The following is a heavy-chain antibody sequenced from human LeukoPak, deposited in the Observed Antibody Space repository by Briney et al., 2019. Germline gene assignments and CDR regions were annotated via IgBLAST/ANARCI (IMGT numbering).Heavy chain of an antibody. CDR2: INHSGST. V-gene: IGHV4-34*01. D-gene: IGHD2-15*01. CDR3: ARVRGGHPAH. Sequence: PSETLSLTCAVYGGSFSGYYWSWIRQPPGKGLEWIGEINHSGSTNYNPSLKSRVTISVDTSKNQFSLKPSSVTAADTAVYYCARVRGGHPAHWGQGTLVTVSS. J-gene: IGHJ4*02. CDR1: GGSFSGYY.